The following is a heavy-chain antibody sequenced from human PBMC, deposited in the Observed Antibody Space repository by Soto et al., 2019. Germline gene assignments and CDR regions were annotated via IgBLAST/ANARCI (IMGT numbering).Heavy chain of an antibody. J-gene: IGHJ4*02. D-gene: IGHD4-17*01. Sequence: PSETMSLTCSVSGASISSYYWSWFRQAPGKGLEYIGYIHNGERTNYNPSLESRVTISADTFKNQFSLRLSSVTAADTAMYYCSYGDSPGPIDHWGQGTLVTVST. CDR3: SYGDSPGPIDH. CDR1: GASISSYY. CDR2: IHNGERT. V-gene: IGHV4-59*01.